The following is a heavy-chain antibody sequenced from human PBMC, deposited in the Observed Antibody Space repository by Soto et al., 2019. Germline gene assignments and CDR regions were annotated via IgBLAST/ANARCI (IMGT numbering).Heavy chain of an antibody. CDR1: GGSIRSSNW. Sequence: QVQLQESGPGLVKPSGTLSLTCAVSGGSIRSSNWWSWVRQPPGKGVEWIGEIHHRGGANYNPSLKSRVTLSVERSKTQFSLKLSCGTAAETGVYYCARRKYISSWTGMRQYYYYGMDVWGQGTTVTVSS. D-gene: IGHD6-13*01. CDR2: IHHRGGA. CDR3: ARRKYISSWTGMRQYYYYGMDV. V-gene: IGHV4-4*02. J-gene: IGHJ6*02.